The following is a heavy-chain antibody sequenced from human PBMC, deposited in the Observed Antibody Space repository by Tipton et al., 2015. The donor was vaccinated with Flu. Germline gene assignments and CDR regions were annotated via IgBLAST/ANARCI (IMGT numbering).Heavy chain of an antibody. J-gene: IGHJ6*02. Sequence: TLSLTCTVSGGSISSGGYYWSWIRQHPGKGLEWIGYIYYSGSTYYNPSLKSRVTISVDTSKNQFSLKLSSVTAADTAVYYCAREGGRTTAARPSTYYYGMDVWGQGTTVTVSS. CDR3: AREGGRTTAARPSTYYYGMDV. V-gene: IGHV4-31*03. D-gene: IGHD6-6*01. CDR2: IYYSGST. CDR1: GGSISSGGYY.